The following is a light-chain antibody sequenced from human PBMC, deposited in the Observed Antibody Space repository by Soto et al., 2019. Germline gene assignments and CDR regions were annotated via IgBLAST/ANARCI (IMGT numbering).Light chain of an antibody. CDR3: AAWDDSLNGYV. CDR2: SNN. Sequence: QSVLTQPPSTSGTPGQRLTISCSGSSSNIGSNTVNCYQHLPGTAPKLLLSSNNQRPSGVPDRFSGSKSGTSASLAVSGLQSEDEADYYCAAWDDSLNGYVFGTGTKVTVL. CDR1: SSNIGSNT. J-gene: IGLJ1*01. V-gene: IGLV1-44*01.